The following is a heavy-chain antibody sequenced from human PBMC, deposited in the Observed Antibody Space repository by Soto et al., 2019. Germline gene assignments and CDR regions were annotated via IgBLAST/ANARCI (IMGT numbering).Heavy chain of an antibody. V-gene: IGHV1-2*04. J-gene: IGHJ4*02. D-gene: IGHD2-15*01. Sequence: GAPVEVTWKASGYTLTGYYMRWVRQAPGQGLEWMGWINPNSGGTNYAQKFQGWVTMTRDTSISTAYMELSRLRSDDTAVYYCARDPSIGGSCWYYFDYWGQGTLVTVSS. CDR3: ARDPSIGGSCWYYFDY. CDR1: GYTLTGYY. CDR2: INPNSGGT.